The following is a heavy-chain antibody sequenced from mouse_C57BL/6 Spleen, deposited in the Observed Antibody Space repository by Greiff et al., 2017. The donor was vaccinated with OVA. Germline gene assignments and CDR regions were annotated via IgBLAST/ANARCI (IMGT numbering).Heavy chain of an antibody. J-gene: IGHJ4*01. V-gene: IGHV1-59*01. D-gene: IGHD1-1*02. CDR2: IDPSDSYT. Sequence: QVQLQQPGAELVRPGTSVKLSCKASGYTFTSYWMHWVKQRPGQGLEWIGVIDPSDSYTNYNQKFKGKATLTVDKSYSTAFMQLSSLTSADSAVYYCAREVSGTFYYAMDYWGQGTSVTVSS. CDR3: AREVSGTFYYAMDY. CDR1: GYTFTSYW.